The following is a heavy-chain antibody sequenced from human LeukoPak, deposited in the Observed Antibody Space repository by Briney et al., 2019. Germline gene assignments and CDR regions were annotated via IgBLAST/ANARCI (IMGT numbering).Heavy chain of an antibody. V-gene: IGHV4-4*07. D-gene: IGHD2-2*01. CDR2: IYNSGST. Sequence: AGTLSLTCSVSGGSISSYYWSWIRQPAGKGLEWIGRIYNSGSTNYNPSLKSRVTMSVDTSKNQFSLKLSSVTAADTAVYYCARDQLPHFDYWGQGTLVTVSS. CDR1: GGSISSYY. CDR3: ARDQLPHFDY. J-gene: IGHJ4*02.